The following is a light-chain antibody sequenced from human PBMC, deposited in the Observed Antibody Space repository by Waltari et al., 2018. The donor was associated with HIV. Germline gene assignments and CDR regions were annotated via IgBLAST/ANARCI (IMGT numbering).Light chain of an antibody. V-gene: IGKV3-20*01. CDR1: QTVTENY. J-gene: IGKJ2*01. CDR2: GAS. Sequence: EIVLTQSPDTLSLSQGENATLSCRASQTVTENYLAWYQQKPGQAPRLLIHGASSRATGIPDRFSGSGSGTDFTLTINSLVPGDYAIFYCQQYAKSPRTFGQGTKLE. CDR3: QQYAKSPRT.